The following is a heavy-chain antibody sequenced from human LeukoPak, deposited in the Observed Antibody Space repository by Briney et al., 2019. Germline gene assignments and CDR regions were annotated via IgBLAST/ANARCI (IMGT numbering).Heavy chain of an antibody. V-gene: IGHV4-34*01. Sequence: SETLSLTCAVYGGSFSGYYWSWIRQPPGKWLEWIGEINHSGSTNYNPSLKSRVTISVDTSKNQFSLKLSSLTAADTAVYYCARGHCSGGSCYSGFDYWGQGTLVTVSS. J-gene: IGHJ4*02. D-gene: IGHD2-15*01. CDR1: GGSFSGYY. CDR3: ARGHCSGGSCYSGFDY. CDR2: INHSGST.